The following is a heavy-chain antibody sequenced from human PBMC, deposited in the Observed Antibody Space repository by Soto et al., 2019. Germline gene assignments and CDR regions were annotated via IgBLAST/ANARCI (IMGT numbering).Heavy chain of an antibody. Sequence: EVQLVESGGALIQPGGSLRLSCAASGFTFSNFAMSWVRQAPGKGLEWVSAIIGSGDSTYYADSVKGRFTISRDNSNKTLYLQMNSLRAEDTAVYYCAKPNTVSSRPFDFWGQGTLVTVSS. V-gene: IGHV3-23*04. D-gene: IGHD6-6*01. J-gene: IGHJ4*02. CDR3: AKPNTVSSRPFDF. CDR1: GFTFSNFA. CDR2: IIGSGDST.